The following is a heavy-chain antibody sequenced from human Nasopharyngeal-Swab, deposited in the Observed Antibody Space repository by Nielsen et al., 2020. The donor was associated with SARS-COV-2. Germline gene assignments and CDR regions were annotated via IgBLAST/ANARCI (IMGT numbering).Heavy chain of an antibody. CDR3: ARVAGSSWFFDY. D-gene: IGHD6-13*01. V-gene: IGHV3-48*02. J-gene: IGHJ4*02. CDR2: ISSSSSTI. CDR1: GFTFSSYS. Sequence: GGSLRLSCAASGFTFSSYSMNWVRQAPGKGLEWFSYISSSSSTIYYADSVKGRFTISRDNAKKSLYLQMNSLRDEDTAVYYCARVAGSSWFFDYWGQGTLVTVSS.